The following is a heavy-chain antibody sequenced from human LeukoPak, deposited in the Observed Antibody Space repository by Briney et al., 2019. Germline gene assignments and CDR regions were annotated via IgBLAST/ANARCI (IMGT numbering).Heavy chain of an antibody. Sequence: GGSLRLSCAASGFTFGSQAMRWVRQAPGKGLEWVSPISAGGATFYADSVRGRFTISRDNAKNTLYLQMNSLRAEDTAVYYCARGGYSEPYYYYGMDVWGQGTTVTVSS. D-gene: IGHD5-18*01. CDR2: ISAGGAT. CDR3: ARGGYSEPYYYYGMDV. CDR1: GFTFGSQA. J-gene: IGHJ6*02. V-gene: IGHV3-23*01.